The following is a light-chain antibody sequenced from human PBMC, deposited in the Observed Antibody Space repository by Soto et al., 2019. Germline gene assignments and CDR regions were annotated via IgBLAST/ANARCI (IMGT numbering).Light chain of an antibody. CDR3: SSYTSSSTVV. CDR2: DVS. Sequence: QSVLTQPASVSGSPGQSITISCTGTSSDVGGYNYVSWYQQHPGKAPKLMIYDVSNRPSGVSNRFSGTKSGNTASLTISGLQVEHEADYYCSSYTSSSTVVFGGGTKLTVL. V-gene: IGLV2-14*01. CDR1: SSDVGGYNY. J-gene: IGLJ2*01.